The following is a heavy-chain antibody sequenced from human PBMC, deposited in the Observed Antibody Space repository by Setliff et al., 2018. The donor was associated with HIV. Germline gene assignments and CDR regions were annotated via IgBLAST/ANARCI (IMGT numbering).Heavy chain of an antibody. Sequence: SETLSLTCTVTDDSLSRSDFYWAWIRQPPEKGLEWVASIYDTGDTHYNPSLKSLVTISRDMSKNQFSLKLGSVTAADTAVYYCARHVPRSSRIDYWGQGTLVTVSS. CDR3: ARHVPRSSRIDY. V-gene: IGHV4-39*01. CDR2: IYDTGDT. CDR1: DDSLSRSDFY. J-gene: IGHJ4*02. D-gene: IGHD6-13*01.